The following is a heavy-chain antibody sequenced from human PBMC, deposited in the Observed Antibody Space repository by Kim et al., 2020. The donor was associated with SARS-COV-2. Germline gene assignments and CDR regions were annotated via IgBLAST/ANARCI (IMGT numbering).Heavy chain of an antibody. CDR2: IYYSGST. D-gene: IGHD3-16*02. V-gene: IGHV4-39*01. Sequence: SETLSLTCTVSGGSISSSSYYWGWIRQPPGKGLEWIGSIYYSGSTYYNPSLKSRVTISVDTSKNQFSLKLSSVTAADTAVYYCATLYYDYVWGSYRYLDYWGQGTLVTVSS. J-gene: IGHJ4*02. CDR1: GGSISSSSYY. CDR3: ATLYYDYVWGSYRYLDY.